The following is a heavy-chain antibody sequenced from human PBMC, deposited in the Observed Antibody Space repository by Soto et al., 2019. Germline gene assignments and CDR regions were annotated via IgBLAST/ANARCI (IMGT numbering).Heavy chain of an antibody. Sequence: QVQLVESGGGVVQPGRSLRLSCAASGFTFSSYAMHWVRQAPGKGLEWVAVISYDGSNKYYADSVKGRFTISRDNSXNTXYLQMNSLRAEDTAVYYCARDDYGDSSYYYYGMDVWGQGTTVTVSS. D-gene: IGHD4-17*01. CDR2: ISYDGSNK. V-gene: IGHV3-30-3*01. CDR1: GFTFSSYA. CDR3: ARDDYGDSSYYYYGMDV. J-gene: IGHJ6*02.